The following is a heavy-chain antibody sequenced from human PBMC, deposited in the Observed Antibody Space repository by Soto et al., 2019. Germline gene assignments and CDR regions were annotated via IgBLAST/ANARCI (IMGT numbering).Heavy chain of an antibody. CDR3: AREGLLAYCGGDCPNWFDP. CDR1: GGTFSSYA. Sequence: VKVSCKASGGTFSSYAISWVRQAPGQGLEWMGGIIPIFGTANYAQKFQGRVTITADESTSTAYMELSSLRSEDTAVYYCAREGLLAYCGGDCPNWFDPWGQGTLVTVS. D-gene: IGHD2-21*02. J-gene: IGHJ5*02. CDR2: IIPIFGTA. V-gene: IGHV1-69*13.